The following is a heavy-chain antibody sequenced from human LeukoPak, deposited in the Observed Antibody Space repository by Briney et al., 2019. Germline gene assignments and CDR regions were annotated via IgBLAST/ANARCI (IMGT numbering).Heavy chain of an antibody. J-gene: IGHJ4*02. V-gene: IGHV4-34*01. CDR2: INHSGST. D-gene: IGHD3-22*01. Sequence: SGTLSLTCAVYGGSFSGYYWSWIRQPPGKGLEWIGEINHSGSTNYNPSLKSRVTISVDTSKNQFSLKLSSVTAADTAVYYCARARKYYYDSSGYLNDYWGQGTLVTVSS. CDR1: GGSFSGYY. CDR3: ARARKYYYDSSGYLNDY.